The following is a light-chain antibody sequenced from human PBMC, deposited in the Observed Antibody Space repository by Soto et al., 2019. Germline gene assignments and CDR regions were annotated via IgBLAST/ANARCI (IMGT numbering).Light chain of an antibody. CDR2: AAS. Sequence: DIQMTQFPSSLSAALGDRVTITCRASQGIRNDLGWYQQKPGKAPKRLIYAASSLQSGVPSRFSGSGSGTEFTLAISSLQPEDSATLYCLQHSTYPLTFGQGTKVEIK. CDR3: LQHSTYPLT. V-gene: IGKV1-17*01. J-gene: IGKJ1*01. CDR1: QGIRND.